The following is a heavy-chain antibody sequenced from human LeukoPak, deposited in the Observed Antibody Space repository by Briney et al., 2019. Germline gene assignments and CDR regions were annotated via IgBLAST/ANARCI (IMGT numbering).Heavy chain of an antibody. Sequence: SETLSLTCTVSGGSISSGDYYWSWIRQPPGTGLEWIGYIYYSGSTYYNPSLKSRVTISVDTSKNQFSLKLSSVTAADTAVYYCAAGPIYYGMDVWGQGTTVTVSS. V-gene: IGHV4-30-4*01. D-gene: IGHD6-13*01. CDR2: IYYSGST. CDR3: AAGPIYYGMDV. CDR1: GGSISSGDYY. J-gene: IGHJ6*02.